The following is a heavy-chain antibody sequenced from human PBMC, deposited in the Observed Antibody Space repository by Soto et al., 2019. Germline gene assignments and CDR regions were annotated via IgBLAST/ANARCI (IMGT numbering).Heavy chain of an antibody. CDR3: ARTYSSSWSPFEY. J-gene: IGHJ4*02. CDR1: GVNFIGYY. CDR2: INQSGST. Sequence: SETHSLTSTFYGVNFIGYYWSWIRQPPGKGLEWIGEINQSGSTNYNPSLKSRVTISVDTSKNQFSLKLSSVTAADTAVYYCARTYSSSWSPFEYWGQGTLVTVSS. V-gene: IGHV4-34*01. D-gene: IGHD6-13*01.